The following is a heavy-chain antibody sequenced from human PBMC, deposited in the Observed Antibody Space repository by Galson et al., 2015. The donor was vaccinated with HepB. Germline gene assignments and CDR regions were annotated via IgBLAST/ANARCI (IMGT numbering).Heavy chain of an antibody. CDR3: AKDLGSGWYLSDY. D-gene: IGHD6-19*01. CDR1: GFTFSSYG. CDR2: ISYDGSNK. Sequence: SLRLSCAASGFTFSSYGMHWVRQAPGKGLGWVALISYDGSNKYYADSLKGRFTISRDNSNNALYLQMNSLRAEDTAVYYCAKDLGSGWYLSDYWGQGTLVTVSS. V-gene: IGHV3-30*18. J-gene: IGHJ4*02.